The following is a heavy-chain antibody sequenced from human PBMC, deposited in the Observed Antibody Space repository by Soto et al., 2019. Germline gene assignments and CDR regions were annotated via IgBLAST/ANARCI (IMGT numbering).Heavy chain of an antibody. CDR3: AKALDYDSSGYYYFDY. CDR1: GFTFDDYA. D-gene: IGHD3-22*01. V-gene: IGHV3-9*01. CDR2: ISWSSGSI. J-gene: IGHJ4*02. Sequence: PGGSLRLSCAASGFTFDDYAMHWVRQAQGKGLEWVSSISWSSGSIAYADSVKGRFTISRDNAKNSLFLQMSSLRPEDTALYYCAKALDYDSSGYYYFDYWGQGTLVTVSS.